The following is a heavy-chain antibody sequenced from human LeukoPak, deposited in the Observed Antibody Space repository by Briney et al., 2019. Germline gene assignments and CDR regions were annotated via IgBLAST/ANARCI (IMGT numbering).Heavy chain of an antibody. CDR2: IYHSGST. D-gene: IGHD6-19*01. J-gene: IGHJ4*02. CDR3: ARLRMDSSGWYSCDY. CDR1: GGSISSSNW. Sequence: SGTLSLTCAVSGGSISSSNWWSWVRQPPGKGLEWIGEIYHSGSTNYNPSLKSRVTISVDTSKNQFSLKLSSVTAADTAVYYCARLRMDSSGWYSCDYWGQGTLVTVSS. V-gene: IGHV4-4*02.